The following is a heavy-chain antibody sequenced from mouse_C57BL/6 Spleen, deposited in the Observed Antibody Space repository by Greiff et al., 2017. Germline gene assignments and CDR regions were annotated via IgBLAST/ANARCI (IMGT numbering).Heavy chain of an antibody. D-gene: IGHD1-1*01. J-gene: IGHJ2*01. Sequence: EVQLQQSGPELVKPGASVKISCKASGYSFTDYNMNWVKQSNGKSLEWIGVINPNYGTTSYNQKFKGKATLTVDQSSSTAYMQLNSLTSEDSAVYYCEGIYYYGKNYFDYWGQGTTLTVSS. V-gene: IGHV1-39*01. CDR2: INPNYGTT. CDR1: GYSFTDYN. CDR3: EGIYYYGKNYFDY.